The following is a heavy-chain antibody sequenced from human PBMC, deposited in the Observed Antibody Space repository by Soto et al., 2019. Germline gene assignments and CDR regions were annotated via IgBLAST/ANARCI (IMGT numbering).Heavy chain of an antibody. CDR3: AKADRPYYEILTGPDY. Sequence: PGGSLRLSCAASGFTFSTYYMTWVRQAPGKGLEWVSSISGNGGRTFYADSVKGRFTISRDNYKNTLHLQMNSLRADDTAIYYCAKADRPYYEILTGPDYWGQGTRVTVSS. D-gene: IGHD3-9*01. V-gene: IGHV3-23*01. J-gene: IGHJ4*02. CDR2: ISGNGGRT. CDR1: GFTFSTYY.